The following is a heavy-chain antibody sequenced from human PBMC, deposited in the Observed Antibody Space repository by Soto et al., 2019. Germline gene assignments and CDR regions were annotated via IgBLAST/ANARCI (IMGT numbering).Heavy chain of an antibody. D-gene: IGHD5-12*01. Sequence: GGSLRLSYTASGFTFGDYAMSWFRQAPGKGLEWVGFIRSKAYGGTTEYAASVKGRFTISRDDSKSIAYLQMNSLKTEDSAVYYCTRESGYSGYDWGPFDYWGQGTLVTVSS. V-gene: IGHV3-49*03. J-gene: IGHJ4*02. CDR2: IRSKAYGGTT. CDR3: TRESGYSGYDWGPFDY. CDR1: GFTFGDYA.